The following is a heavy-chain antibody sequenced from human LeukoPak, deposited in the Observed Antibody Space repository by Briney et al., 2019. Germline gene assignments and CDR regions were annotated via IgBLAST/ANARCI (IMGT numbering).Heavy chain of an antibody. CDR1: GYTFTNYG. Sequence: GASVKVSCKASGYTFTNYGISWVRQAPGQGLECMGWISPDNGNTNYAQKLQGRVNMTTDTSASTAYMGLRSLRSDDTALYYCARGGPWNDAFDIWGQGTMVTVSS. V-gene: IGHV1-18*01. D-gene: IGHD1-1*01. CDR3: ARGGPWNDAFDI. CDR2: ISPDNGNT. J-gene: IGHJ3*02.